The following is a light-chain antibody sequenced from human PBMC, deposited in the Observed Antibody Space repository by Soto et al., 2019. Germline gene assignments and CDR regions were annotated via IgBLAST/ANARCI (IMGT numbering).Light chain of an antibody. Sequence: IQMTQSPSSLSASVGDRVTITCRASQRISTYLNWFQQRPGKAPRLLIYAASTLQTGVSSNFSGSASGTDFTLTITSLQPEDFATYYCQQSYTTPRTFGQGTKVDIK. CDR2: AAS. CDR3: QQSYTTPRT. J-gene: IGKJ1*01. CDR1: QRISTY. V-gene: IGKV1-39*01.